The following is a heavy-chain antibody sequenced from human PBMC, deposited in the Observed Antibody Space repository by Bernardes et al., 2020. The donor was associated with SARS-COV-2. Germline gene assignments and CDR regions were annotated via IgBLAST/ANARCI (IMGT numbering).Heavy chain of an antibody. V-gene: IGHV4-59*01. D-gene: IGHD6-13*01. CDR3: ARERRYSSSYNWFDP. Sequence: LSLTCTVSGGSISSYYWSWIRQPPGKGLEWIGYIYYSGSTNYNPSLKSRVTISVDTSKNQFSLKLSSVTAADTAVYYCARERRYSSSYNWFDPWGQGTLVTVSS. CDR1: GGSISSYY. CDR2: IYYSGST. J-gene: IGHJ5*02.